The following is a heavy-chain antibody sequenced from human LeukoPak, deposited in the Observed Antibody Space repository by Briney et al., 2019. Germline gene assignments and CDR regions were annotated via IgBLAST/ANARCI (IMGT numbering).Heavy chain of an antibody. J-gene: IGHJ4*02. CDR3: AKVSVAVAGSFDY. D-gene: IGHD6-19*01. Sequence: GGSLRLSCAASGFTFEDYAMHWARQAPGKGLEWVSGISWNSENIAYADSVKGRFTISRDNAKNSLYLQMNSLRPDDTAFYYCAKVSVAVAGSFDYWGQGTLVTVSP. CDR1: GFTFEDYA. CDR2: ISWNSENI. V-gene: IGHV3-9*01.